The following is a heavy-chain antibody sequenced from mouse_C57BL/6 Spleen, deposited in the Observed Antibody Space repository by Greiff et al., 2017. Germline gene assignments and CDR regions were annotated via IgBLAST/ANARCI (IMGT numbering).Heavy chain of an antibody. V-gene: IGHV5-17*01. CDR2: ISSGSSTI. Sequence: EVQRVESGGGLVKPGGSLKLSCAASGFNFSDYGMHWVRQAPEKGLEWVAYISSGSSTIYYADTVKGRFTISRDNAKNTLFLQMTSLRSEDTAMYYCARELVYYFDYWGQGTTLTVSS. D-gene: IGHD4-1*01. J-gene: IGHJ2*01. CDR3: ARELVYYFDY. CDR1: GFNFSDYG.